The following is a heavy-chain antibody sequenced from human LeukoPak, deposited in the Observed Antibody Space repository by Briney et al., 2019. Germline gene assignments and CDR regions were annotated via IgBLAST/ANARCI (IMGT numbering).Heavy chain of an antibody. J-gene: IGHJ6*02. D-gene: IGHD2-15*01. CDR2: INHSGST. CDR1: GGSFSGYY. V-gene: IGHV4-34*01. CDR3: ARLGCSGGSCYSPYYYYGMDV. Sequence: PSETLSLTCAVYGGSFSGYYWSWIRQPPGKGLEWIGEINHSGSTNYNPSLKSRVTIPVDTSKNQFSLKLSSVTAADTAVYYCARLGCSGGSCYSPYYYYGMDVWGQGTTVTVSS.